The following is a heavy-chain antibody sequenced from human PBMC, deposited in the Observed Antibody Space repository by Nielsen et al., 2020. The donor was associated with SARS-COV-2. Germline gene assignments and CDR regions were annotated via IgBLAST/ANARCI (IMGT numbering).Heavy chain of an antibody. CDR2: INAGNGNT. CDR3: ARDRGSSWPTYNWFDP. V-gene: IGHV1-3*01. D-gene: IGHD6-13*01. J-gene: IGHJ5*02. Sequence: ASVTVSCKSSGYPFTSYAMPWVRQAPGQRLEWMGWINAGNGNTKYSQKFQGRVTITRETSASTAYMELSSLRSEDTAVYYCARDRGSSWPTYNWFDPWGQGTLVTVSS. CDR1: GYPFTSYA.